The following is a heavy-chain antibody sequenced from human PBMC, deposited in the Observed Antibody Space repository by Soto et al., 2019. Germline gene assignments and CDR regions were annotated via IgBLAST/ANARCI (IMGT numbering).Heavy chain of an antibody. CDR3: AKDSSPHRVPYYDFWSGFDY. V-gene: IGHV3-43*01. CDR1: GFTFDDYT. Sequence: VGSLRLSCAASGFTFDDYTMHWVRQAPGKGLEWVSLISWDGGSTYYADSVKGRFTISRDNSKNSLYLQMNSLRTEDTALYYCAKDSSPHRVPYYDFWSGFDYWGQGTLVTVSS. CDR2: ISWDGGST. J-gene: IGHJ4*02. D-gene: IGHD3-3*01.